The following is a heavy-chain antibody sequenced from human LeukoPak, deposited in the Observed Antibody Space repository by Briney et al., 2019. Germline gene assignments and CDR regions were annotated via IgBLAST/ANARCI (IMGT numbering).Heavy chain of an antibody. D-gene: IGHD3-16*01. V-gene: IGHV1-69*04. Sequence: ASVKVSCKASGGTFSSYAISWVRQAPGQGLEWMGRIIPILGIANYAQKFQGRVTITADKSTSTAYMELSSLRSEDTAVYYCAIISYPPADYVPFDYWGQGTLVTVSS. CDR3: AIISYPPADYVPFDY. J-gene: IGHJ4*02. CDR2: IIPILGIA. CDR1: GGTFSSYA.